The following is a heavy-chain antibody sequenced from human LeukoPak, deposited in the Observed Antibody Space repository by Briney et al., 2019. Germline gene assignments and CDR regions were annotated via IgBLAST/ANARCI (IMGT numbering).Heavy chain of an antibody. V-gene: IGHV4-34*01. J-gene: IGHJ4*02. CDR1: GGSFSGYY. Sequence: KPSETLSLTCAAYGGSFSGYYWSWIRQPPGKGLEWMGEIPHSGSTNYNPYLKSRVTISVYTSKNTFHMKLSSVTAADTAVYYCARAYYDFWSGYYTGFDYWGQGTLVTVSS. D-gene: IGHD3-3*01. CDR2: IPHSGST. CDR3: ARAYYDFWSGYYTGFDY.